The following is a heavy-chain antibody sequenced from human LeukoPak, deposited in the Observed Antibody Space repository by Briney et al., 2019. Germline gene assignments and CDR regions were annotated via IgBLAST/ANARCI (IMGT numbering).Heavy chain of an antibody. CDR1: GVSISPYY. CDR3: ASLSAAVHLGAFDL. V-gene: IGHV4-4*09. D-gene: IGHD3-3*01. Sequence: SETLSLTCAVSGVSISPYYWAWMRQPPGKGLEWIGYIHTSGSNNQYPSLKSRVTISVDKSKNHFSLRLTSVTAADTAVYYCASLSAAVHLGAFDLWGQGTMVTVSS. J-gene: IGHJ3*01. CDR2: IHTSGSN.